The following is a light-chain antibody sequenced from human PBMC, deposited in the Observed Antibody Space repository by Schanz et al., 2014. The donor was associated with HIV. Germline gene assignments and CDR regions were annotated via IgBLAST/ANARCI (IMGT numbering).Light chain of an antibody. CDR3: SSYAGSSTGV. J-gene: IGLJ2*01. CDR2: DVS. Sequence: QSALTQPASVSGSPGQSITISCTGTSSDVGGYNYVSWYQQHPGKAPKLMIYDVSNRPSGVSNRFSGSKSGNTASLTISGLRAEDDADYYCSSYAGSSTGVFGGGTKVTVL. V-gene: IGLV2-14*01. CDR1: SSDVGGYNY.